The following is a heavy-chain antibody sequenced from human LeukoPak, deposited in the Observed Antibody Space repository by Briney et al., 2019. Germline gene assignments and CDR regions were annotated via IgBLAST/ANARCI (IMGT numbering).Heavy chain of an antibody. V-gene: IGHV4-34*01. CDR2: INHSGST. Sequence: MTSETLSLTCAVSGGSISSGGYYWSWIRQPPGKGLEWIGEINHSGSTNYNPSLKSRVTISVDTSKNQFSLKLSSVTAADTAVYYCARGLRDLTTTPGWGQGTLVTVSS. CDR1: GGSISSGGYY. CDR3: ARGLRDLTTTPG. D-gene: IGHD4-17*01. J-gene: IGHJ4*02.